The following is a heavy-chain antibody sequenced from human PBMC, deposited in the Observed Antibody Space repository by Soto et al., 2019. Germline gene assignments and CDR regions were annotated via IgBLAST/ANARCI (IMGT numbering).Heavy chain of an antibody. D-gene: IGHD3-16*01. CDR3: AMVDVYVTPSPQDV. J-gene: IGHJ6*02. CDR1: GYTFTRYG. CDR2: INTYNGNT. V-gene: IGHV1-18*01. Sequence: QVQLVQSGAEVKNPGASVKVSCKASGYTFTRYGIGWARQAPGQGLEWMGWINTYNGNTNYAQNGQGRVPLTPDTSTSTAYMELRSLRSNATAIYYCAMVDVYVTPSPQDVWGQGTTVIVSS.